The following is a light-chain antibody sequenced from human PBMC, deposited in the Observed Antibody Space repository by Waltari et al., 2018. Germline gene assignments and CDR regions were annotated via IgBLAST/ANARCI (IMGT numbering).Light chain of an antibody. Sequence: EIALTQSPATLSLSPGERATLSCRANQSVYIYLAWYQHKPGQAPRLLIYDASDRATGIPARFSGSGSGTDFTLTISSLEPEDFAVYYCQQRSNWPPSFSGGTKVEIK. V-gene: IGKV3-11*01. CDR2: DAS. CDR1: QSVYIY. CDR3: QQRSNWPPS. J-gene: IGKJ4*01.